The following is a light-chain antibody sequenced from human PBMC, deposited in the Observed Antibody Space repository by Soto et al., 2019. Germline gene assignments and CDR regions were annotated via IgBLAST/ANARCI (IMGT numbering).Light chain of an antibody. CDR1: SSDVGAYNY. J-gene: IGLJ2*01. V-gene: IGLV2-14*01. Sequence: QSVLTQPASVSGSPGQSITISCTGTSSDVGAYNYVSWYQQYPGKAPQLLIYEVSHRPSGVSSRFSGSKSGNTASLTISGLQAEDEADYFCSSYTDSSARVFGGGTQLTVL. CDR3: SSYTDSSARV. CDR2: EVS.